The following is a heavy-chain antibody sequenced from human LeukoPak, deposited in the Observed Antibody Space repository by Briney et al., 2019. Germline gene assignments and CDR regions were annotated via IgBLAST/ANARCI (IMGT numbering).Heavy chain of an antibody. V-gene: IGHV4-59*01. CDR2: IYYSGST. CDR1: GGSISSYY. CDR3: ARDSPIGGRNGYRIFDY. Sequence: PPETPSLTCTVSGGSISSYYWSWIWQPPGKGLEWIGSIYYSGSTNYNPSLKSRVTISVDTSKNQFSLKLSSVTAADTAVYFCARDSPIGGRNGYRIFDYWGQGTLVTVSS. J-gene: IGHJ4*02. D-gene: IGHD5-24*01.